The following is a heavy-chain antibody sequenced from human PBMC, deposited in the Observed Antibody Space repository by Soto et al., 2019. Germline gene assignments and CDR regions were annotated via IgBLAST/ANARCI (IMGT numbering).Heavy chain of an antibody. Sequence: ASVKVSCKVSGYTLSELSMHWVRQTPGKGLEWMGGIIPIFGTTNYAQKFQGRVTITADESTSTAYMELSSLRSEDTAVYYCARGNYDNSGYPVSWGQGTPVTVSS. CDR1: GYTLSELS. CDR2: IIPIFGTT. V-gene: IGHV1-69*13. J-gene: IGHJ5*02. CDR3: ARGNYDNSGYPVS. D-gene: IGHD3-22*01.